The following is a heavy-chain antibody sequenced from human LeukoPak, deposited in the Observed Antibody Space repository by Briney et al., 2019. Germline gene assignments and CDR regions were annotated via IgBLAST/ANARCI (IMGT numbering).Heavy chain of an antibody. Sequence: ASVKVSCKASGYTFTGYYMHWVRQAPGQGLEWMGWINPNSGGTNYAQKFQGRVTMTRVTSISTAYMELSRLRSDDTAVYYCARSGELFSVWSDYWGQGTLVTVSS. V-gene: IGHV1-2*02. D-gene: IGHD3-10*01. CDR1: GYTFTGYY. CDR3: ARSGELFSVWSDY. CDR2: INPNSGGT. J-gene: IGHJ4*02.